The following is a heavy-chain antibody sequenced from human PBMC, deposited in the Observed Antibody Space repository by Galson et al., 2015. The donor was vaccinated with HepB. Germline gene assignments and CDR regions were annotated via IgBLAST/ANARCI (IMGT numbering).Heavy chain of an antibody. CDR3: ARAGVATVNGFDY. D-gene: IGHD5-12*01. CDR2: ISSSSSDI. Sequence: SLRLSCAASGFTFSTYTMNWVRQAPGKGLEWVSSISSSSSDIYYADSVKGRFTISGDNAKNSLYLRMNSLRAEDTAVYYCARAGVATVNGFDYWGQGTLVTVSS. J-gene: IGHJ4*02. CDR1: GFTFSTYT. V-gene: IGHV3-21*01.